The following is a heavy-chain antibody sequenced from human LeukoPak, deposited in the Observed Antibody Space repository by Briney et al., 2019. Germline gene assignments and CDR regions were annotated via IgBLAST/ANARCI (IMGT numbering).Heavy chain of an antibody. Sequence: GASVKLSCKASGYTFTSYSISWVRQAPGQGLEWMGWISTYNDNIDYAQNCQGRVTMTIDTSTTTAYMELRSLRSDDTAVYYCARDSSYEAFDYWGQGTLVTVSS. J-gene: IGHJ4*02. D-gene: IGHD3-3*01. CDR2: ISTYNDNI. V-gene: IGHV1-18*01. CDR3: ARDSSYEAFDY. CDR1: GYTFTSYS.